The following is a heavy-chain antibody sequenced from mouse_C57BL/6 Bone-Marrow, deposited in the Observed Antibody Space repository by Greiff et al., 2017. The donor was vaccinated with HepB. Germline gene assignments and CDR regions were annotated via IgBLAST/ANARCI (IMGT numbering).Heavy chain of an antibody. CDR3: AIQWYAMDY. CDR1: GFTFSSYG. V-gene: IGHV5-6*01. CDR2: ISSCGSYT. J-gene: IGHJ4*01. Sequence: EVHLVESGGDLVKPGGSLKLSCAASGFTFSSYGMSWVRQTPDKRLEWVATISSCGSYTYYPDSVKGRFTISRDNAKNTLYLQMSSLKSEDTAMYYCAIQWYAMDYWGQETSVTVSS.